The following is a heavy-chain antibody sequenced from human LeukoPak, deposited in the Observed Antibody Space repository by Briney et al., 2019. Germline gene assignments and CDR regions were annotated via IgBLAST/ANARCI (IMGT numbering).Heavy chain of an antibody. V-gene: IGHV4-34*01. CDR3: ARGRFYGNYWYYFDY. CDR1: GGSFSGYY. Sequence: SETLSLTCAVYGGSFSGYYWSWIRQPPGKGLEWIGEINHSGSTNYNPSLKSRVTISVDTSKNQFSLKLSSVTAADTAVYYCARGRFYGNYWYYFDYWGHGTPVTVSS. J-gene: IGHJ4*01. CDR2: INHSGST. D-gene: IGHD2-8*02.